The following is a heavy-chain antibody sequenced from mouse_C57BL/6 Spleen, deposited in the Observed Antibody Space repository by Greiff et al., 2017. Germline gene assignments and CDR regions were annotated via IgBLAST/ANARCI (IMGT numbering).Heavy chain of an antibody. D-gene: IGHD1-1*01. CDR3: TTSASSYGFAY. Sequence: EVQLQQSGAELVRPGASVKLSCTASGFNIKDDYMHWVKQRPEQGLEWIGWIDPENSDTEYASKFQGKASITADTSSNTAYLQLSSLTSEDTAVYYCTTSASSYGFAYWGQGTLVTVSA. CDR2: IDPENSDT. V-gene: IGHV14-4*01. CDR1: GFNIKDDY. J-gene: IGHJ3*01.